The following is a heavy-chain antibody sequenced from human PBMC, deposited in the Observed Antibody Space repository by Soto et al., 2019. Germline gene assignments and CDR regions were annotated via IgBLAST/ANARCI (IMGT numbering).Heavy chain of an antibody. J-gene: IGHJ6*02. CDR1: GFTFSSYA. CDR3: ARDSSSSNHYYGMDV. CDR2: ISYDGSNK. Sequence: QVQLVESGGGVVQPGRSLRLSCAASGFTFSSYAMHWVRQAPGKGLEWVAVISYDGSNKYYADSVKGRFTISRDNSKNTLYLQMNSLRAEDTAVYYCARDSSSSNHYYGMDVWGQGTTVTVSS. V-gene: IGHV3-30-3*01. D-gene: IGHD6-6*01.